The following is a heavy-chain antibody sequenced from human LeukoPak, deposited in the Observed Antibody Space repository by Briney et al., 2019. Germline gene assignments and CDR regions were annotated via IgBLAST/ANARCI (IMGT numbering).Heavy chain of an antibody. D-gene: IGHD2-2*02. J-gene: IGHJ5*02. CDR3: ARIVVVPAAIPWFDP. V-gene: IGHV4-38-2*02. CDR2: IYHSGST. CDR1: GYSISSGYY. Sequence: SETLSLTCTVSGYSISSGYYWGWIRQPPGEGLEWIGSIYHSGSTYYNPSLKSRVTISVDTSKNQFSLKLSSVTAADTAVYYCARIVVVPAAIPWFDPWGQGTLVTVSS.